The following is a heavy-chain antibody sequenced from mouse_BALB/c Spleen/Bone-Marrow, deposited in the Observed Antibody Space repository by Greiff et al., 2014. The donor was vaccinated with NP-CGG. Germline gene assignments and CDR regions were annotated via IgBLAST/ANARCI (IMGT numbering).Heavy chain of an antibody. CDR3: ARDWTIPFAY. D-gene: IGHD1-1*02. CDR2: INPSGGYT. J-gene: IGHJ3*01. Sequence: VQVVESGAELARPGASVKMSCKASGYTFTSYTMHWVKQRPGQGLEWIGYINPSGGYTNYNQKFKDKATLTADKSSSTAYMQLSSLTSEDSAVYYCARDWTIPFAYWGQGTLVTVSA. CDR1: GYTFTSYT. V-gene: IGHV1-4*01.